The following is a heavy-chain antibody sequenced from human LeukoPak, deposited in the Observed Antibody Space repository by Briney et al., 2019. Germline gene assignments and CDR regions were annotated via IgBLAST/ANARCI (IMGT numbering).Heavy chain of an antibody. D-gene: IGHD3-9*01. CDR1: GFTFSSYA. CDR3: ARHASYYDILTGRRYYYYMDV. V-gene: IGHV4-38-2*01. Sequence: GSLRLSCAASGFTFSSYAMSWVRQAPGKGLEWIGSIYYSGSTYYNPSLKSRVTISVDTSKNQFSLKLSSVTAADTAVYYCARHASYYDILTGRRYYYYMDVWGKGTTVTVSS. CDR2: IYYSGST. J-gene: IGHJ6*03.